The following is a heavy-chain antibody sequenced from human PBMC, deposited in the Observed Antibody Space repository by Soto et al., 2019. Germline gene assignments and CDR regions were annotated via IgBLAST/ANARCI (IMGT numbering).Heavy chain of an antibody. V-gene: IGHV3-23*01. CDR3: AKDGLGFGELPYSDY. D-gene: IGHD3-10*01. J-gene: IGHJ4*02. CDR2: ISGSGGST. Sequence: GGSLRLACAASGLTFRSSAVSGVRQAPGKGLEWVSAISGSGGSTYYADSVKGRFTIARDNSTNTLYLQMNSLRAEDTAVYYCAKDGLGFGELPYSDYWGQGTLVTVSS. CDR1: GLTFRSSA.